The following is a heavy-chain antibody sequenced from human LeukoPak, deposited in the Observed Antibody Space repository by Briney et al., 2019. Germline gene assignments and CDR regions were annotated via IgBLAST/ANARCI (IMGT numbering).Heavy chain of an antibody. D-gene: IGHD2-2*01. CDR1: GGSFSGYY. Sequence: PSETLSLTCAVYGGSFSGYYWNWIRQPPGKGREWIGEINDSGSTNYNPSLKSRVTISVDTSKNQFSLKLSSVTAADTAVYYCARAPDIVVVPAARSDAFDIWGQGTMVTVSS. CDR2: INDSGST. CDR3: ARAPDIVVVPAARSDAFDI. J-gene: IGHJ3*02. V-gene: IGHV4-34*01.